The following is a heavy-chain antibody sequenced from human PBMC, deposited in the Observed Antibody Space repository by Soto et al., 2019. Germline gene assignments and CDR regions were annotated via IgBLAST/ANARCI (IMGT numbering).Heavy chain of an antibody. CDR3: ARVMLGGHSDY. V-gene: IGHV1-8*01. CDR1: GYTFTNNV. J-gene: IGHJ4*02. CDR2: MNPNSGNT. D-gene: IGHD2-15*01. Sequence: QVQLVQSGAEVKKPGASVTVSCKASGYTFTNNVINLVRQAPGQGLEWMGWMNPNSGNTGYAQKFQGRVTMTRNTSIRTASTDLISLSSADTAVYYCARVMLGGHSDYWGQGTLVTVSS.